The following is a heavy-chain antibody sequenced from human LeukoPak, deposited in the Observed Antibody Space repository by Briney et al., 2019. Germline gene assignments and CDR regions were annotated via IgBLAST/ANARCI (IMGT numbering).Heavy chain of an antibody. Sequence: GESLKISCKGSGYSFTSYWIGWVRQMPGKGLEWMGIIYPGDSDTRYSPSFQGQVTISADKSISTAYLQWSSLKASDTAMYYCARLWDYYDSGGHLNYFDYWGQGTLVTVSS. J-gene: IGHJ4*02. V-gene: IGHV5-51*01. D-gene: IGHD3-22*01. CDR1: GYSFTSYW. CDR2: IYPGDSDT. CDR3: ARLWDYYDSGGHLNYFDY.